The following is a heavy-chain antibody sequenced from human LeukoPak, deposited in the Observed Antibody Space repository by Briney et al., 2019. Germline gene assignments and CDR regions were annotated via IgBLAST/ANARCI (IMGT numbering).Heavy chain of an antibody. CDR2: IWFDGTEK. Sequence: GMSLRLSCAASGLTFRNYAMHWVRQAPGGRLEWVAVIWFDGTEKYYAASVMGRFTISRDSSESTLYLQMNGLRTEDTAVYYCARVNGPNSGYYYTLDLWGQGTPVTVSS. CDR3: ARVNGPNSGYYYTLDL. J-gene: IGHJ5*02. V-gene: IGHV3-33*01. CDR1: GLTFRNYA. D-gene: IGHD3-22*01.